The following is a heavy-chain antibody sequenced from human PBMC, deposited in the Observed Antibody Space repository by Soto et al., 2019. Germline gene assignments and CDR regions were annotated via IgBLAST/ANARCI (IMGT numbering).Heavy chain of an antibody. CDR2: IYSGGST. D-gene: IGHD3-22*01. CDR3: ARDPTGGNYDSSGWNYGMDV. V-gene: IGHV3-53*01. CDR1: WFTVSSNY. J-gene: IGHJ6*02. Sequence: GGSLRLSCAASWFTVSSNYMSWVRQAPGKGLEWVSVIYSGGSTYYADSVKGRFTISRDNSKNTLYLQMNSLRAEDTAVYYCARDPTGGNYDSSGWNYGMDVRGQGTTVTVSS.